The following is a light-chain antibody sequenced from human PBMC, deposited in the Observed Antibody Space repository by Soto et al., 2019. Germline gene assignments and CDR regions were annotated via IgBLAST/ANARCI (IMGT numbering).Light chain of an antibody. Sequence: QSALTHPPSASGSPGQSGTISCTGTSSDVGAYKYVSWYQQYPGKAPKLMIYDVSKRPTGVPDRFSGSKSGNTAYLTVSGLQAEDEADYSCSSYAGNNIGVFGGGTKLTVL. CDR1: SSDVGAYKY. CDR2: DVS. J-gene: IGLJ2*01. CDR3: SSYAGNNIGV. V-gene: IGLV2-8*01.